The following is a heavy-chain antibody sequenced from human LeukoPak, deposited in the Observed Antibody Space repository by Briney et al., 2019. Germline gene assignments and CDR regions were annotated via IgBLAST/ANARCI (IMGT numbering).Heavy chain of an antibody. J-gene: IGHJ4*02. V-gene: IGHV4-34*01. CDR3: ARAGDSSGCSDY. Sequence: PSETLSLTCAVYGGSFSGYYWVWIRQPPGKGLEWIGEIDHSGRTKCNPSLKSRVTISVDTSKNQFSLKLSSMTAADTAVYYCARAGDSSGCSDYWDQGILVTVSS. D-gene: IGHD3-22*01. CDR1: GGSFSGYY. CDR2: IDHSGRT.